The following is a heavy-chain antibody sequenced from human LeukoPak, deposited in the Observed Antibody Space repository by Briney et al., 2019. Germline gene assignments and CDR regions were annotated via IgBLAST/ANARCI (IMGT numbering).Heavy chain of an antibody. D-gene: IGHD5-24*01. Sequence: SGGSLRLSCAASGFTFSSYEMNWVRQAPGRGLEWVSYISSSVRTIFYADSVKGRFTISRDNAKNPLFLQMNSLRAEDTAVYYCSTNGGLHPTTEYFRHWGQGTLVTVSS. J-gene: IGHJ1*01. V-gene: IGHV3-48*03. CDR3: STNGGLHPTTEYFRH. CDR1: GFTFSSYE. CDR2: ISSSVRTI.